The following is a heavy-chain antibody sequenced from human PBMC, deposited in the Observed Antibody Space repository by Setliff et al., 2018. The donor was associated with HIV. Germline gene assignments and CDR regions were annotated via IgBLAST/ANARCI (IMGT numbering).Heavy chain of an antibody. CDR1: GGSISSTTYW. Sequence: SETLSLTCTVSGGSISSTTYWWGWIRQPPGKGLEWIGTIYYNGNTFYDPSLKGRLSMSTSENQFSLKLTSVTAADTAVYYCASTRIRLIRGAVISNLRTPYFDYWGPGSLVTVSS. D-gene: IGHD3-10*01. CDR3: ASTRIRLIRGAVISNLRTPYFDY. V-gene: IGHV4-39*07. J-gene: IGHJ4*02. CDR2: IYYNGNT.